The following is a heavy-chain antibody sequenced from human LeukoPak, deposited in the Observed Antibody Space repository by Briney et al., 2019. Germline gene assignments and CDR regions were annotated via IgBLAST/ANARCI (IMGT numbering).Heavy chain of an antibody. CDR1: GGSISSYY. CDR2: IYYSGST. V-gene: IGHV4-59*01. Sequence: PSETLSLTCTVSGGSISSYYWGWIRQPPGKGLEWIGYIYYSGSTNYNPSLKSRVTISVDTSKNQFSLKLSSVTAADTAVYYCARHQRGNSDAFDIWGQGTMVTVSS. D-gene: IGHD4-23*01. CDR3: ARHQRGNSDAFDI. J-gene: IGHJ3*02.